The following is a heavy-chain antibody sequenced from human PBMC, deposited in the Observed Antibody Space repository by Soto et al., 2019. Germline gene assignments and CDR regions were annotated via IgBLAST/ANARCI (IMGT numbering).Heavy chain of an antibody. Sequence: LSLTCTVSGGSISSSSYYWGWIRQPPGKGLEWIGSIYYSGSTYYNPSLKSRVTISVDTSKNQFSLKLSSVTAADTAVYYCARHYSGYDFIYYYYMDVWGKGTTVTVSS. V-gene: IGHV4-39*01. CDR3: ARHYSGYDFIYYYYMDV. CDR2: IYYSGST. D-gene: IGHD5-12*01. J-gene: IGHJ6*03. CDR1: GGSISSSSYY.